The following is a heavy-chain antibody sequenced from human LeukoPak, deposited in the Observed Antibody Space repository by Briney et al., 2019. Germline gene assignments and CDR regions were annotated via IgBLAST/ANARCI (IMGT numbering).Heavy chain of an antibody. D-gene: IGHD2-21*02. CDR3: ARHIVLVTAIDGFDI. J-gene: IGHJ3*02. CDR2: INWNGGRS. CDR1: GFTFDDYG. Sequence: GGSLRLSCAASGFTFDDYGMNWVRQAPGKGLEWVSGINWNGGRSGYADSVKGRFTISRDNAKNSLYLQMNSVRAEDTAVYYCARHIVLVTAIDGFDIWGQGTMVTVSS. V-gene: IGHV3-20*04.